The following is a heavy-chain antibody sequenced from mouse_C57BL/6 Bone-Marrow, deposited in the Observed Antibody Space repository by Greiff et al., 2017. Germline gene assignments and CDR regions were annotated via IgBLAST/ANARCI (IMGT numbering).Heavy chain of an antibody. Sequence: QVQLQQSGPGLVQPSQSLSITCTVSGFSLTSYGVHWVRQSPGKGLEWLGVIWRGGSTDYNAAFMSRLSITKDNSKSQVFFKMNSLQADDTAIYYCAKKRKKLLGGAMDYWGQGTSVTVSS. J-gene: IGHJ4*01. D-gene: IGHD1-1*01. CDR3: AKKRKKLLGGAMDY. CDR1: GFSLTSYG. V-gene: IGHV2-5*01. CDR2: IWRGGST.